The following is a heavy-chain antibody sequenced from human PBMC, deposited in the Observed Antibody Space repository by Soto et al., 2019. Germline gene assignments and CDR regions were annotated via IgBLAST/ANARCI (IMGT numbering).Heavy chain of an antibody. CDR3: ARSFHDYGDYGGYYYYYMDV. V-gene: IGHV4-39*01. Sequence: SETLSLTCTVSGGSISSSSYYWGWIRQPPGKGLEWIGSIYYSGSTYYNPSLKSRVTISVDTSKNQFSLKLSSVTAADTAVYYCARSFHDYGDYGGYYYYYMDVWGKGTTVTVSS. D-gene: IGHD4-17*01. CDR1: GGSISSSSYY. J-gene: IGHJ6*03. CDR2: IYYSGST.